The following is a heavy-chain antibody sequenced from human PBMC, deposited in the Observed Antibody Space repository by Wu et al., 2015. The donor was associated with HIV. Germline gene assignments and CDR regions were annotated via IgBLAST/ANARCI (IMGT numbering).Heavy chain of an antibody. Sequence: QVQLMQSGAEVKKPGASVKVSCKTSGYIFTSYDINWVRRAPGQGLEWMGWMKPSSGYIKYAQKFQGRVTMTIDTSTSTAYVELRSLRSDDTAVYYCARDSYYYGPGSYTIDPWGQGTLVTVSS. CDR1: GYIFTSYD. CDR2: MKPSSGYI. J-gene: IGHJ5*02. CDR3: ARDSYYYGPGSYTIDP. D-gene: IGHD3-10*01. V-gene: IGHV1-18*04.